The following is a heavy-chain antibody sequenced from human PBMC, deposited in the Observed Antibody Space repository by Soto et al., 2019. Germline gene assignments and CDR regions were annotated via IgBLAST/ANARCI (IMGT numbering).Heavy chain of an antibody. CDR3: AKQRNYDMVTPTLDY. CDR1: GFTFSSYG. D-gene: IGHD3-9*01. V-gene: IGHV3-30*18. J-gene: IGHJ4*01. CDR2: ISYDGSNK. Sequence: QVQLVESGGGVVQPGRSLRLSCAASGFTFSSYGMHWVRQAPGKGLEWVAVISYDGSNKYYADSVKGRFTISRNNSKNTLSLQMNSLRAEDTAVYYCAKQRNYDMVTPTLDYWGHGTLVTVSS.